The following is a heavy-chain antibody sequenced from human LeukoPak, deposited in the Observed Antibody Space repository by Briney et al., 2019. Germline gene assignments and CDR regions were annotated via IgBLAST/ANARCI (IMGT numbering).Heavy chain of an antibody. CDR2: IKEDGSQK. V-gene: IGHV3-7*01. CDR3: ARDTGCAGGNCLSFYDS. Sequence: PGGSLRLSCAASGFTFSTYWMTWVRQAPGKGLEWVANIKEDGSQKYYVDSVKGRFTISRDNAKNSLYLQMDSLRAEDTAVYYCARDTGCAGGNCLSFYDSWGQGTLVTVSS. CDR1: GFTFSTYW. D-gene: IGHD2-15*01. J-gene: IGHJ4*02.